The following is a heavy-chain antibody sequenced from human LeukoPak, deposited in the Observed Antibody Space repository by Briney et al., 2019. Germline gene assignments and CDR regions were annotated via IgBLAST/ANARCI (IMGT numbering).Heavy chain of an antibody. V-gene: IGHV4-61*01. Sequence: SETLSLTCTVSGYSISSGYYWRWIRQPPGKGLEWIGYIYYSGSTNYNPSLKSRVTISVDTSKTQFSLKLSSVTAADTAVYYCARVSWFPGSSYYYMDVWGKGTTVTVSS. CDR1: GYSISSGYY. CDR3: ARVSWFPGSSYYYMDV. D-gene: IGHD3-9*01. J-gene: IGHJ6*03. CDR2: IYYSGST.